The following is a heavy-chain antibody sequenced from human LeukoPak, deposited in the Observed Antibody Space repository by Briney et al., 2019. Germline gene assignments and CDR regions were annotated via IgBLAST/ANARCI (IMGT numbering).Heavy chain of an antibody. V-gene: IGHV1-18*01. J-gene: IGHJ6*03. CDR2: ISAYNGNT. D-gene: IGHD5-18*01. Sequence: ASVKVSCKASGYTFTSYGISWVRQAPGQGLEWMGWISAYNGNTNYAQKLQGRVTMTTDTSTSTAYMELRSLRSDDTAVYYCARVTGDTAISFNYYYYYMDVWGKGTTVTVSS. CDR3: ARVTGDTAISFNYYYYYMDV. CDR1: GYTFTSYG.